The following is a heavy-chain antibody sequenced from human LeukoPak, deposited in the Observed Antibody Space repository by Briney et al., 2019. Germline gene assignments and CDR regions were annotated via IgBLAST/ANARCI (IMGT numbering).Heavy chain of an antibody. V-gene: IGHV3-7*01. Sequence: GGSLRLSCAASGFTFSSYWMSWVRQAPGKGLEWVANIKQDGSEKYYVDSVKGRFTISRDNAKNSLYLQMNSLRVEDTAVYYCARDLAPDAFDIWGQGTMVTVSS. D-gene: IGHD2-15*01. CDR3: ARDLAPDAFDI. J-gene: IGHJ3*02. CDR1: GFTFSSYW. CDR2: IKQDGSEK.